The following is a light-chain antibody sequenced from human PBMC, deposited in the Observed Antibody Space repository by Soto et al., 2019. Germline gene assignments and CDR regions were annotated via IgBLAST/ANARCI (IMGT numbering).Light chain of an antibody. V-gene: IGLV2-8*01. CDR3: SSYAGTNTLL. CDR1: SSDVGGYDY. Sequence: QSVLTQPPSASGSPGQSVAISCSGTSSDVGGYDYVSWFQQHPGKAPKLIIYEVYKRPSGVPDRFSGSKSGNTASLTVSGLQAEDEADYYCSSYAGTNTLLFGGGTQLTVL. CDR2: EVY. J-gene: IGLJ3*02.